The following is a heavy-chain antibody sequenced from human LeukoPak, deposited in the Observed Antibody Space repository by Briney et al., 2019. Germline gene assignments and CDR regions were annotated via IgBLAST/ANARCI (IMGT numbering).Heavy chain of an antibody. Sequence: GGSLRLSCAASGFTFDDYAMHWVRQAPGKGLEWVSGISWNSGSIGYADSVKGRFTISRDNAKNSLYLQMNSLRAEDTALYYCAKDIAHYYGSGRAFGAFDIWGQGTMVTVSS. CDR3: AKDIAHYYGSGRAFGAFDI. CDR2: ISWNSGSI. J-gene: IGHJ3*02. V-gene: IGHV3-9*01. D-gene: IGHD3-10*01. CDR1: GFTFDDYA.